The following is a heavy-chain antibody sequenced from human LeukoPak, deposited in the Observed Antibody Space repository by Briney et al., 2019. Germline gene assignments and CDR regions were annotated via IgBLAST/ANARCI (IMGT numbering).Heavy chain of an antibody. D-gene: IGHD4-23*01. CDR2: ITYDGTNT. J-gene: IGHJ4*02. CDR1: GFTFSSYG. CDR3: ARDGTYGGNLDY. Sequence: GGSLRLSCAASGFTFSSYGMHWVRQAPGKGPEWVAFITYDGTNTYYADSVKGRFTISRDNSKNTLYLQMNSLRAEDTAVYYCARDGTYGGNLDYWGQGTLVTVSS. V-gene: IGHV3-30*02.